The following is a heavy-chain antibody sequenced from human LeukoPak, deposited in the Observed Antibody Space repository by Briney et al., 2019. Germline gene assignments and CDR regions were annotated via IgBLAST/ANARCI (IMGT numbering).Heavy chain of an antibody. CDR3: ASAVAGRNYYYMDV. V-gene: IGHV4-59*01. D-gene: IGHD6-6*01. J-gene: IGHJ6*03. CDR2: IYYSGNT. Sequence: PSETLSLTCTVSGGSIRSYFWSWIRQPPGKGLEWIGYIYYSGNTNYNPSLKGRVTMSVDTSKNQFSLKLSSVTAADTAVYYCASAVAGRNYYYMDVWAKGTTVTVSS. CDR1: GGSIRSYF.